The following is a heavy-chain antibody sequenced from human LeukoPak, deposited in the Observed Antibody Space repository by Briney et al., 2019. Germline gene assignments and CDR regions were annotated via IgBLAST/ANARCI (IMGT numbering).Heavy chain of an antibody. D-gene: IGHD5-12*01. V-gene: IGHV3-30-3*01. CDR3: ARGGYSGYY. Sequence: GGSLRLSCAASGFIFSHYAMHWVRQAPGKGLEWVAVISYDGSNKYYADSVKGRFTISRDNSKNTLYLQMNSLRAEDTAVYYCARGGYSGYYWGQGTLVTVSS. CDR1: GFIFSHYA. J-gene: IGHJ4*02. CDR2: ISYDGSNK.